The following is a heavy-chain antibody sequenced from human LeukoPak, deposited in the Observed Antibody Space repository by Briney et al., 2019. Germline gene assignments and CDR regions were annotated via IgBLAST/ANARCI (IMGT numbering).Heavy chain of an antibody. J-gene: IGHJ6*02. D-gene: IGHD2-21*02. Sequence: GGSLRLSCAASGFTFSSYAMSWVRQAPGKGLEWVSYISSSGSTIYYADSVKGRFTISRDNAKNSLYLQMNSLRAEDTAVYYCARLNCGGDCYSGRDYYYYGMDVWGQGTTVTVSS. V-gene: IGHV3-48*04. CDR3: ARLNCGGDCYSGRDYYYYGMDV. CDR2: ISSSGSTI. CDR1: GFTFSSYA.